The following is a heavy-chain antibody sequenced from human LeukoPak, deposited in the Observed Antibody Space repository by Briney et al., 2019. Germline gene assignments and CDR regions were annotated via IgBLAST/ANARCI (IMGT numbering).Heavy chain of an antibody. CDR2: IVADSGNA. D-gene: IGHD2-15*01. V-gene: IGHV1-58*01. J-gene: IGHJ1*01. Sequence: SAKVSCKVSGFNFARSTVLWARQTRGQSLEWIGWIVADSGNANYAQKFEDRLTITRDMSTSTAYMELSSLRSEDTAVYFCAADPHSGGWSRPENFQQWGQGTLVTVSS. CDR3: AADPHSGGWSRPENFQQ. CDR1: GFNFARST.